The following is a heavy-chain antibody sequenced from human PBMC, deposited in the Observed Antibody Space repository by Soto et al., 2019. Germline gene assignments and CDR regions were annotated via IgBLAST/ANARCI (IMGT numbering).Heavy chain of an antibody. D-gene: IGHD2-21*01. CDR3: ARTYCGGDCYAEYFQH. CDR1: GYTFTSYA. Sequence: ASVKVSCKASGYTFTSYAMHWVRQAPGQRLEWMGWINAGNGNTKYSQKFQGRVTITRDTSASTAYMELSSLRSEDTALYYCARTYCGGDCYAEYFQHWGQGTLVTVSS. J-gene: IGHJ1*01. V-gene: IGHV1-3*01. CDR2: INAGNGNT.